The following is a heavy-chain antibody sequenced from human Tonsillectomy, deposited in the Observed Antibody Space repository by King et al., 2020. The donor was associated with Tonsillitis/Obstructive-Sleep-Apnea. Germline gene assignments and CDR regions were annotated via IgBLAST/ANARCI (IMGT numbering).Heavy chain of an antibody. J-gene: IGHJ6*03. D-gene: IGHD2-2*01. Sequence: VQLVESGGVVVQPGGSLRLSCAASGFTFDAYTMHWVRQAPGKGLELVSLISWDGDSTYYADSVKGRFTISRDNSKNSLYRQMNSLRTEDTALYYSARSMSYYYYMDVWGKGTTVTVSS. CDR3: ARSMSYYYYMDV. CDR2: ISWDGDST. CDR1: GFTFDAYT. V-gene: IGHV3-43*01.